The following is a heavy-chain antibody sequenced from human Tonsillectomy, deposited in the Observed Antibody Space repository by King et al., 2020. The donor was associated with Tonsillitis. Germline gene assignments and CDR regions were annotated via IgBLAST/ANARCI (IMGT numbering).Heavy chain of an antibody. CDR3: ARGGSGTYGDDAFDI. J-gene: IGHJ3*02. CDR2: IYNSGNT. Sequence: QLQESGPGLVKTSETLSLTCTVSGGSISRYYWSWIRQTPGKGLEWIGYIYNSGNTNYNPSLKRRVAISGDTSKNQFSQRLTSVSAADTAMYYCARGGSGTYGDDAFDIWGQGTMVTVSS. V-gene: IGHV4-59*01. D-gene: IGHD4-17*01. CDR1: GGSISRYY.